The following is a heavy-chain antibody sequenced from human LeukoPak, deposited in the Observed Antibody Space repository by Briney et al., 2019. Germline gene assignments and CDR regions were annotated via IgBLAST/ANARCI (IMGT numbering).Heavy chain of an antibody. Sequence: SETLSLTCAVYGGSFSGYYWSWIRQPPGKGLEWIGEINHSGSTNYNPSLKSRVAISVDTSKNQFSLKLSSVTAADTAVYYCARGRGSGDYRGQGTLVTVSS. CDR2: INHSGST. V-gene: IGHV4-34*01. CDR1: GGSFSGYY. CDR3: ARGRGSGDY. D-gene: IGHD3-16*01. J-gene: IGHJ4*02.